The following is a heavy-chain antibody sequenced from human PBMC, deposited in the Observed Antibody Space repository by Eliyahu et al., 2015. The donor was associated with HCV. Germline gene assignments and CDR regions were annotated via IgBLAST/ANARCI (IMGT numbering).Heavy chain of an antibody. CDR3: ARAGAIFGVVTIYYFDY. CDR1: GFTFSSYS. J-gene: IGHJ4*02. Sequence: EVQLVESGGGLVKPGGSLRLSXAASGFTFSSYSMXWVRQAPGKGLGWVSSISSSSSYIYYADSVKGRFTISRDNAKNSLYLQMNSLRAEDTAVYYCARAGAIFGVVTIYYFDYWGQGTLVTVSS. V-gene: IGHV3-21*01. CDR2: ISSSSSYI. D-gene: IGHD3-3*01.